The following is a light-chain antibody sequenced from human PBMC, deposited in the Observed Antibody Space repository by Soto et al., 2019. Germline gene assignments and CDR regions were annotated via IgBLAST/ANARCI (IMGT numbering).Light chain of an antibody. V-gene: IGKV3-15*01. CDR2: GAS. CDR1: QSVSTN. Sequence: EIVMTQSPATLSVSPGERATLSCRASQSVSTNLAWYQKKPDQTPSRLIYGASTRATGIPARCSGSGSGTEFTLTISSLQSEDFAVYYCQQYNNGPPYTFGQGTKLEIK. J-gene: IGKJ2*01. CDR3: QQYNNGPPYT.